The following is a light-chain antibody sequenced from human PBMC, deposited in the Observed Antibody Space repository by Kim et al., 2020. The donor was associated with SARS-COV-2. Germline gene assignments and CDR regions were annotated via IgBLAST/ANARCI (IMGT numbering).Light chain of an antibody. CDR3: QAWDSSTLV. Sequence: VSPEQTASITCSGDKLGDKYAFWYQQKPGQPPVLVIYQDSKRPSGIPERFSGSNSGNTATLTISGTQAMDEADYYCQAWDSSTLVFGGGTQLTVL. CDR2: QDS. CDR1: KLGDKY. V-gene: IGLV3-1*01. J-gene: IGLJ2*01.